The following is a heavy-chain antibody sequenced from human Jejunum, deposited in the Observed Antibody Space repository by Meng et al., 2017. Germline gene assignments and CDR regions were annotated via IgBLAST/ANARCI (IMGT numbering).Heavy chain of an antibody. Sequence: VKEHWSSLDISGSVAGGDYSSICIHWGAHAQRQGLGLMWVIIPIYGTANYYQEFQGRVTVIADKATNTAYMELSSLISEDEAIYYCAGXEPNILTGYEAYWGQGTLVTVSS. CDR2: IIPIYGTA. D-gene: IGHD3-9*01. CDR3: AGXEPNILTGYEAY. J-gene: IGHJ4*02. CDR1: GGDYSSIC. V-gene: IGHV1-69*06.